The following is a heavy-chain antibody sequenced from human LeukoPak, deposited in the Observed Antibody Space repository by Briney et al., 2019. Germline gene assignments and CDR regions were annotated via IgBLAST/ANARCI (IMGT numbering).Heavy chain of an antibody. Sequence: SVKVSCKASGGTFSSYAISWVRQAPGQGLKWMGGIIPIFGTANNAQKFQARVTITTDESTSTAYMELSSLRSDDTAVYYCAAKDIVVVPAAPNPWGQGTLVTVSS. CDR1: GGTFSSYA. CDR2: IIPIFGTA. V-gene: IGHV1-69*05. J-gene: IGHJ5*02. CDR3: AAKDIVVVPAAPNP. D-gene: IGHD2-2*01.